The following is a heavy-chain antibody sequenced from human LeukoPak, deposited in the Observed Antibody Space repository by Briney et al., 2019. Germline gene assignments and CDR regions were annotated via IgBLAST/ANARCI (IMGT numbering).Heavy chain of an antibody. D-gene: IGHD6-19*01. J-gene: IGHJ6*02. Sequence: PGGSLRLSCAASGFTFSSYAMHWVRQAPGKGLEWVAVISYDGSNKYYADSVKGRFTISRDNSKNTLYLQMNSLRAEDTAVYYCARDEQWLAFYYYYYGMDVWGQGTTVTVSS. CDR1: GFTFSSYA. CDR3: ARDEQWLAFYYYYYGMDV. CDR2: ISYDGSNK. V-gene: IGHV3-30*04.